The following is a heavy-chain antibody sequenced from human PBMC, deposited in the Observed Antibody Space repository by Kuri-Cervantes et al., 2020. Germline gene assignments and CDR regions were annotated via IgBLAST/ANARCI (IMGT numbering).Heavy chain of an antibody. CDR2: IRYDGSNK. CDR1: GFTFSSYG. CDR3: AKDWEQLGYYYYYMDV. D-gene: IGHD1-26*01. J-gene: IGHJ6*03. V-gene: IGHV3-30*02. Sequence: GESLRLSCAASGFTFSSYGMHWVRQAPGKGLEWVAFIRYDGSNKYYADSVKGRFTISRDNSKNTLYLQMNSLRGEDTAVYYCAKDWEQLGYYYYYMDVWGKGTTVTVSS.